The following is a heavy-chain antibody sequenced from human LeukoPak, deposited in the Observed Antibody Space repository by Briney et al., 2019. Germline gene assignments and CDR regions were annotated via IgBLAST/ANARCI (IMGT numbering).Heavy chain of an antibody. CDR3: ARDSRGDSSGWYRSNYYYYYGMDV. CDR1: GFTFSSYS. D-gene: IGHD6-19*01. CDR2: IKQDGSEK. V-gene: IGHV3-7*03. Sequence: PGGSLRLSCAASGFTFSSYSINWVRQAPGKGLEWVANIKQDGSEKYYVDSVKGRFTISRDNAKNSLYLQMNSLRAEDTAVYYCARDSRGDSSGWYRSNYYYYYGMDVWGQGTTVTVSS. J-gene: IGHJ6*01.